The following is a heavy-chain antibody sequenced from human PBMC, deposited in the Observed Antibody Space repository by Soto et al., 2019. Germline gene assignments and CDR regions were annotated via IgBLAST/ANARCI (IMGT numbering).Heavy chain of an antibody. V-gene: IGHV3-11*01. D-gene: IGHD3-3*01. CDR2: ISSSGSTI. Sequence: PGGSLRLSCAASGFTFSDYYMSWIRQAPGKGLEWVSYISSSGSTIYYADSVKGRFTISRDNAKNSLYLQMNSLRAEDTAVYYCARFAITIFGVVKEYYYYYMDVWGKGTTVTVSS. CDR3: ARFAITIFGVVKEYYYYYMDV. J-gene: IGHJ6*03. CDR1: GFTFSDYY.